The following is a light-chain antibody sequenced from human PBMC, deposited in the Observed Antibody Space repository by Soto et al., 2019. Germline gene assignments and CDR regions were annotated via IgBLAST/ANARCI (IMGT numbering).Light chain of an antibody. V-gene: IGKV1-5*03. CDR2: KAS. CDR3: QHYNSYSEA. J-gene: IGKJ1*01. Sequence: DIQMTRSPSTLSGSVGDRVTITCRASQTISSWLAWYQQKPGKAPKLLIYKASTLKSGVPSRFSGSGSGTEFTLTIRSLQTDDFANYYCQHYNSYSEAFGQGTKVDI. CDR1: QTISSW.